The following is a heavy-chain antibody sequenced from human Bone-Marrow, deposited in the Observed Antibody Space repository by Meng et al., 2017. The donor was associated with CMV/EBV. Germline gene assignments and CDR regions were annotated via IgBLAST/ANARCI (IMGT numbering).Heavy chain of an antibody. D-gene: IGHD3-10*01. CDR2: IYSGGST. CDR3: TRPTLWFGESYYYYGMDV. Sequence: GESLNISCAASGFTVSSNYMSGVRQAPGKGLEWVSVIYSGGSTYYADSVKGRFTITRDNSTSTLYLQMNSLRAEDTAVYYCTRPTLWFGESYYYYGMDVWGQGTTVTVSS. V-gene: IGHV3-53*01. CDR1: GFTVSSNY. J-gene: IGHJ6*02.